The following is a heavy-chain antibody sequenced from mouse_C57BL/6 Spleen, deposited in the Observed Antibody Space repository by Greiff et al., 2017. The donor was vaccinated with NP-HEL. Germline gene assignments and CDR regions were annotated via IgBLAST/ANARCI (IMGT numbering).Heavy chain of an antibody. D-gene: IGHD3-2*02. J-gene: IGHJ2*01. CDR3: ARGGSGYVYFDY. V-gene: IGHV2-2*01. Sequence: QVHVKQSGPGLVQPSQSLSITCTVSGFSLTSYGVHWVRQSPGKGLEWLGVIWSGGSTDYNAAFISRLSISKDNSKSQVFFKMNSLQADDTAIYYCARGGSGYVYFDYWGQGTTLTVSS. CDR2: IWSGGST. CDR1: GFSLTSYG.